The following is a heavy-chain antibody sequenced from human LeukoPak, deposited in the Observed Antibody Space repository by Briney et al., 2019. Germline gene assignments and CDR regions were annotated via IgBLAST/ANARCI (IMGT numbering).Heavy chain of an antibody. V-gene: IGHV1-18*01. J-gene: IGHJ4*02. CDR3: ARDTYYYGSGSYFPSAPSFDY. CDR1: GYTFTSYG. CDR2: ISAYNGNT. Sequence: ASVKVSCKASGYTFTSYGIRWVRQAPGQGLEWMGWISAYNGNTNYAQKLQGRVTMATDTSTSTAYMELRSLRSDDTAVYYCARDTYYYGSGSYFPSAPSFDYWGQGTLVTVSS. D-gene: IGHD3-10*01.